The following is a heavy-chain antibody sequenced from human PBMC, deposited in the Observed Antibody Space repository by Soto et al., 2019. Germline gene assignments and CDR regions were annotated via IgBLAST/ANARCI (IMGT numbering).Heavy chain of an antibody. J-gene: IGHJ4*02. D-gene: IGHD6-13*01. V-gene: IGHV3-7*01. CDR2: IKQDGSEK. Sequence: EVQLVESGGGLVQPGGSLRLSCAASGFTFSSYWMSWVRQAPGKGLEWVANIKQDGSEKYYVDSVKGRFTISRDNAKNSLFLQMNSLRVEDAAVYFCARDDGSSWYPINHFDSWGQGTLVTVSS. CDR1: GFTFSSYW. CDR3: ARDDGSSWYPINHFDS.